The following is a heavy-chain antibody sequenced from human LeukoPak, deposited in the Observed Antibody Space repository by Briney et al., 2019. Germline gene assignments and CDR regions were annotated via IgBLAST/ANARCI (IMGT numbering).Heavy chain of an antibody. CDR1: GFTFSSYE. J-gene: IGHJ4*02. CDR3: ARAPGQGTAVAGTGV. V-gene: IGHV3-48*03. Sequence: PSGGSLRLFCAASGFTFSSYEMNWVRQAPGKGLEWVSYISSSGSTINYADSVKGRFTISRDNAKNSLYLQMNSLRAEDTAVYYCARAPGQGTAVAGTGVWGQGTLVTVSS. D-gene: IGHD6-19*01. CDR2: ISSSGSTI.